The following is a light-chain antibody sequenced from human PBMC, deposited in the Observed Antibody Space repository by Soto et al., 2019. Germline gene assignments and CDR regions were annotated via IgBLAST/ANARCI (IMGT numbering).Light chain of an antibody. CDR3: QQYNSYWGT. CDR2: KAS. CDR1: QSISDW. V-gene: IGKV1-5*03. Sequence: DIQMTQSPSTLSASVGDRVTITCRASQSISDWLAWYQQKPGKAPKLLIYKASSLQSGVPSRFSGSGSGTDFPLTISSLQPDDFATYYCQQYNSYWGTFGQGTKLEIK. J-gene: IGKJ2*01.